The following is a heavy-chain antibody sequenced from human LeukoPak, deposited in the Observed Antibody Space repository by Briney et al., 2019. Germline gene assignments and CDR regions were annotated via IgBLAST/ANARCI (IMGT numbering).Heavy chain of an antibody. J-gene: IGHJ4*02. Sequence: SETLSLTCAVYGGSFSGYYWSWIRQPPGKGLEWIGYIYYSGSTYYNSSLKSRVIISVDRSKNQSSLKLSSVTAAATAVYYCARGGGGWELDYRGQGTLVTVSS. CDR3: ARGGGGWELDY. V-gene: IGHV4-30-4*01. CDR1: GGSFSGYY. CDR2: IYYSGST. D-gene: IGHD3-10*01.